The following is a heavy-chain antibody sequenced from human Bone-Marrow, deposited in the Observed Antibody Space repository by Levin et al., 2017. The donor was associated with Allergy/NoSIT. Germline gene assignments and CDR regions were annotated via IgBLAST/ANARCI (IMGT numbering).Heavy chain of an antibody. D-gene: IGHD4-23*01. CDR3: ASHVTPDKWMFDY. J-gene: IGHJ4*02. Sequence: GESLKISCQASGYTFTSYDINWVRQATGQGLEWMGWMNPNSGNTGYGQKFQGRVTMTRNTSISTAYMELSSLRSEDTAVYYCASHVTPDKWMFDYWGQGTLVTVSS. CDR1: GYTFTSYD. CDR2: MNPNSGNT. V-gene: IGHV1-8*01.